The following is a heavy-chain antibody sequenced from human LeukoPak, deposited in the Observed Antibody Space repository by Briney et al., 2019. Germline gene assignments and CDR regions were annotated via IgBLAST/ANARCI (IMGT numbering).Heavy chain of an antibody. J-gene: IGHJ4*02. D-gene: IGHD6-13*01. CDR1: GGSISSGGYY. V-gene: IGHV4-31*03. Sequence: SETLSLTCTVSGGSISSGGYYWSWIRQHPGKGLEWIGYIYYSGSTYYNPSLKSRVTISVDTSKNQFSLKLSSVTAADTAVYYCARDPYSSSWYGGDYWGQGTLVTVSS. CDR2: IYYSGST. CDR3: ARDPYSSSWYGGDY.